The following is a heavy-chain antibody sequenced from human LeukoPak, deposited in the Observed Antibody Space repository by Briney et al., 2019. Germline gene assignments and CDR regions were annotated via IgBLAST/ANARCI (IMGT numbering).Heavy chain of an antibody. Sequence: PGGSLRLSCAASGFTFSSYEMNWVRQAPGKGLEWVSYISSSGSTIYYADSVKGRFTISRDNAKNSLYLQMNSLRAEDTAVYYCANKYNWNYAFGGQGTLVTVSS. CDR1: GFTFSSYE. CDR2: ISSSGSTI. J-gene: IGHJ4*02. D-gene: IGHD1-7*01. V-gene: IGHV3-48*03. CDR3: ANKYNWNYAF.